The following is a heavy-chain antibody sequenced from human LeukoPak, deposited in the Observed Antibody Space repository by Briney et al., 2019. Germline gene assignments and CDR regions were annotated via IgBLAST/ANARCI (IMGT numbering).Heavy chain of an antibody. D-gene: IGHD5-12*01. CDR2: IKEDGSVT. J-gene: IGHJ4*02. CDR3: AKGGGYSGYDDEYYFDY. CDR1: GFTFTSSW. V-gene: IGHV3-7*01. Sequence: RPGGSLRLSCAASGFTFTSSWMCWGRQAPGKGLEWVANIKEDGSVTNYVHSVRGRFTISRDNAKNSLYLQMNSLRVEDTAVYYCAKGGGYSGYDDEYYFDYWGQGTLVTVSS.